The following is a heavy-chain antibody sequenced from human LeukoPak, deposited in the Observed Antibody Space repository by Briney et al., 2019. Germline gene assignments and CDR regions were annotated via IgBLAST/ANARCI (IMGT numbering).Heavy chain of an antibody. Sequence: PGGSLRLSCAASGFTFDDYAMHWVRQASGKGLEWVSGISWNSGSIGYADSVKGRFTISRDNAKNSLYLQMNSLRAEDTALYYCAKDKGAAAVFFDAFDIWGQGTMVTVSS. CDR2: ISWNSGSI. D-gene: IGHD6-13*01. V-gene: IGHV3-9*01. CDR1: GFTFDDYA. J-gene: IGHJ3*02. CDR3: AKDKGAAAVFFDAFDI.